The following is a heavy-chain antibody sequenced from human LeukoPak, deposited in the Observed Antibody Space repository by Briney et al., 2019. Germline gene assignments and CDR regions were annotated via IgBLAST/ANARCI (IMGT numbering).Heavy chain of an antibody. D-gene: IGHD5-18*01. V-gene: IGHV3-64*01. J-gene: IGHJ4*02. CDR3: AKSSGYSYGYFAY. Sequence: GGSLRLSCAASGFTFRSYAMHWVRQAPGKGLEYVSAISSNGGSTYYANSVKGRFTISRDNSKNTLYLQMNSLRAEDTAVYYCAKSSGYSYGYFAYWGQGTLVTVSS. CDR1: GFTFRSYA. CDR2: ISSNGGST.